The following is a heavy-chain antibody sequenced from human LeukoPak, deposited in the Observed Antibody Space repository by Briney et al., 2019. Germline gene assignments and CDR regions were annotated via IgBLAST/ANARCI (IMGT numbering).Heavy chain of an antibody. D-gene: IGHD1-26*01. CDR3: ARGLYSGSPDS. CDR2: IFYTGST. J-gene: IGHJ5*01. V-gene: IGHV4-59*01. CDR1: GGSISSYY. Sequence: KPSETLSLTCTVSGGSISSYYGSWIRQPPGKGLEWIGYIFYTGSTNYNPSLKSRLTISLDTSETQFSLRLNSVTAADTAVYYCARGLYSGSPDSWGQGTLVTVSS.